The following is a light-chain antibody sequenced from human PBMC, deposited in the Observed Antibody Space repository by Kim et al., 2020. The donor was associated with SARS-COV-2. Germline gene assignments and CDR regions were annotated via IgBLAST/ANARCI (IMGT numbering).Light chain of an antibody. J-gene: IGLJ1*01. CDR1: NSDIGAYNS. CDR3: FSFTTTNTYL. Sequence: QSALTQPASVSGSPGQAITISCTGSNSDIGAYNSVSWYQHVPGKALKVIIYDVNKRPSGVSGRFSGSKSANTASLTISGLQAEDEADYFCFSFTTTNTYLFGPGTKVTVL. V-gene: IGLV2-14*03. CDR2: DVN.